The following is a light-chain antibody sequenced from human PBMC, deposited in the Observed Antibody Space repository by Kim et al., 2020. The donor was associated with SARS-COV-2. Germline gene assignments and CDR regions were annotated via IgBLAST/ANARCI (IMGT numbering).Light chain of an antibody. CDR2: QDS. Sequence: SYELTQPPSVSVSPGQTVSITCSGDKLGDKYACWYQQKPGQSPVLVIYQDSKRPSGIPERFSGSNSGNTATLTISGTQAMDEADYYCQAWDSITVVFGGGTQLTVL. V-gene: IGLV3-1*01. CDR3: QAWDSITVV. J-gene: IGLJ2*01. CDR1: KLGDKY.